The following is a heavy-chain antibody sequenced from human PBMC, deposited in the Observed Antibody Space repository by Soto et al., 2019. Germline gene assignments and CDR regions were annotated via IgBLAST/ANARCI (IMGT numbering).Heavy chain of an antibody. CDR3: AKEYCSGGTCYSVFDF. J-gene: IGHJ4*01. Sequence: PGGSLRLSCAASGFTFSSFYMSWVRRAPGKGLEWVSAISGSGYTTYSADSAKGRFTLSRDNSKNTLYMEMNSLTAEDTAVYYCAKEYCSGGTCYSVFDFWGQGTLVTVSA. D-gene: IGHD2-15*01. CDR2: ISGSGYTT. CDR1: GFTFSSFY. V-gene: IGHV3-23*01.